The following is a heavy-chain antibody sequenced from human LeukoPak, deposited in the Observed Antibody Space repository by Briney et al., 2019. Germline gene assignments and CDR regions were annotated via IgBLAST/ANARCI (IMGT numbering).Heavy chain of an antibody. Sequence: GASVKVSCKASGATFSSYAISWVRQAPGQGLEWMGRIIPILGIANYAQKFQGRVTITVDKSTSTAYMKLSSLRSEDTAVYYCGRGFDSSGYYSYWGQGTLVTVSS. CDR1: GATFSSYA. CDR3: GRGFDSSGYYSY. D-gene: IGHD3-22*01. V-gene: IGHV1-69*04. J-gene: IGHJ4*02. CDR2: IIPILGIA.